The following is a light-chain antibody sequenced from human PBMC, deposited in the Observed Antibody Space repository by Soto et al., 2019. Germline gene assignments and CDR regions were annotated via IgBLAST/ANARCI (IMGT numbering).Light chain of an antibody. Sequence: EIVMTQSPATLSVSPGERATLSCRASQSVSSNLAWYQQKPGQAPRLLIYGASTRATGIPARCSGSGSGTEFNLTISSLQSEDFAVYYCQQYNNWPPWTFGQGPKVDIK. CDR3: QQYNNWPPWT. V-gene: IGKV3-15*01. CDR1: QSVSSN. J-gene: IGKJ1*01. CDR2: GAS.